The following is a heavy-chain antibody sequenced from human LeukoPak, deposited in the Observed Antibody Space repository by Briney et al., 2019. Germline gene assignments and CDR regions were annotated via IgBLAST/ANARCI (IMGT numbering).Heavy chain of an antibody. Sequence: GGPLRLSCAASGFTLSAYWMSWVRQAPGKGLEWVANIKQDGSEKFYVDSVEGRFTISRDNAKNSLYLQMNNLRAEDTAVYYCARGPLTYCSTTGCQFDQWGQGTLVTVSS. D-gene: IGHD2-2*01. CDR1: GFTLSAYW. V-gene: IGHV3-7*04. CDR3: ARGPLTYCSTTGCQFDQ. J-gene: IGHJ4*02. CDR2: IKQDGSEK.